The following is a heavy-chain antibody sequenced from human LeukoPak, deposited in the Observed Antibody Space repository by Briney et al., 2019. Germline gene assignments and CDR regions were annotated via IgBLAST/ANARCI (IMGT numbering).Heavy chain of an antibody. Sequence: ASAKVSCKASGCTFTGYYMHWVRQAPGQGLEWMGWINPNSGGTNYAQKFQGRVTMTRDTSISTAYMELSSLRSEDTAVYYCARNYGSGRYYYYMDVWGKGTTVTISS. D-gene: IGHD3-10*01. V-gene: IGHV1-2*02. J-gene: IGHJ6*03. CDR3: ARNYGSGRYYYYMDV. CDR1: GCTFTGYY. CDR2: INPNSGGT.